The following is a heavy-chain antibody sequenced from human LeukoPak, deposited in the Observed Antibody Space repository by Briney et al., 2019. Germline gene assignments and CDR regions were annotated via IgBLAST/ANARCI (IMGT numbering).Heavy chain of an antibody. Sequence: GGSLRLSCAASGFTFSSYAMSWVRQAPGKGLEWVSVIYSGGSIYYADSVKGRFTISRDNSKNTLYLQMNSLRADDTAVYYCARGDSYYYGSGTFQHWGQGTPVTVSS. V-gene: IGHV3-53*01. J-gene: IGHJ1*01. CDR1: GFTFSSYA. D-gene: IGHD3-10*01. CDR3: ARGDSYYYGSGTFQH. CDR2: IYSGGSI.